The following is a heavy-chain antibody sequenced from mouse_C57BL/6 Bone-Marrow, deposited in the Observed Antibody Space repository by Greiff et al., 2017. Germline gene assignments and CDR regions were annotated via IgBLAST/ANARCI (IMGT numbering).Heavy chain of an antibody. CDR2: IYPGDGDT. D-gene: IGHD4-1*01. Sequence: VQLQESGPELVQPGASVKISCKASGYAFSRSWMNWVMQRPGKGLGWIGRIYPGDGDTNYNGKFKGKATLTEDKSSSTDYMQLSSLTSEDSAVYDCARWDWDGYLEKWGEGTTLT. V-gene: IGHV1-82*01. CDR1: GYAFSRSW. CDR3: ARWDWDGYLEK. J-gene: IGHJ2*01.